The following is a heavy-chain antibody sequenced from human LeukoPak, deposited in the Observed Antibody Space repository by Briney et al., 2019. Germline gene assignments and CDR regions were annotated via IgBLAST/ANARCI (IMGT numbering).Heavy chain of an antibody. D-gene: IGHD2-15*01. J-gene: IGHJ4*02. CDR3: AREVAIALIQPQTLFDS. V-gene: IGHV4-59*12. Sequence: KASETLSLTCTVSGGSISSYYWSWIRQPPGKGLEWIGYIYYSGSTNYNPSLKSRVTISVDTSKNQFSLNLSSVTAADTAVYYCAREVAIALIQPQTLFDSWGQGTLVTVSS. CDR2: IYYSGST. CDR1: GGSISSYY.